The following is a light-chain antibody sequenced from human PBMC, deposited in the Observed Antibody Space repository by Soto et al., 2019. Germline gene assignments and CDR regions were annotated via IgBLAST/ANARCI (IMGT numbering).Light chain of an antibody. V-gene: IGKV3-11*01. CDR1: QSVTNY. J-gene: IGKJ1*01. CDR2: EAS. CDR3: QQRTYWPWT. Sequence: LAQSPGTLTLSQGERGTLSWRASQSVTNYLTWYQQKPGQAPRLLIYEASNRATGIPARFSGSGSGPDFTLTISNLEPEDFAVYYCQQRTYWPWTFGQGTKVDIK.